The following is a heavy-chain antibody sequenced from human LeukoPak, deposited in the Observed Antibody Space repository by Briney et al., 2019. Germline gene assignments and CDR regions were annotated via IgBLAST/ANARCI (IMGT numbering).Heavy chain of an antibody. J-gene: IGHJ6*04. CDR3: ARHVYGEGMVV. V-gene: IGHV4-59*08. D-gene: IGHD4-17*01. CDR1: GGSLNGYY. Sequence: SETLSLTRTVSGGSLNGYYWGWIRQPPGNGLECVGYIHSSEGTAHNSSLKSRLTISLDTSKNQSSLTLSSVTATDTAVYYCARHVYGEGMVVWGKGTTVTVSS. CDR2: IHSSEGT.